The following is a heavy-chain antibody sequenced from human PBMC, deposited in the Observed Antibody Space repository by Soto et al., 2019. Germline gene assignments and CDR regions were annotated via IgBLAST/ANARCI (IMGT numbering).Heavy chain of an antibody. CDR2: ISGSGGST. V-gene: IGHV3-23*01. CDR3: AKDLTGNDAFDI. Sequence: GGSLRLSCAASGFTFSSYAMSWVRQAPGRGLEWVSAISGSGGSTYYADSVKGRFTISRDNSRNTLYLQMNSLRAEDTAVYYCAKDLTGNDAFDIWGQGTMVTVSS. CDR1: GFTFSSYA. J-gene: IGHJ3*02.